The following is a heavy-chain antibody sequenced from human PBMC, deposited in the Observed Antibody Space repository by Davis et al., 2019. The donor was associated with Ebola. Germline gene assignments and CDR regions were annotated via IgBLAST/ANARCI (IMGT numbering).Heavy chain of an antibody. CDR1: GGSVSSGSYY. Sequence: SETLSLTCTVSGGSVSSGSYYWSWIRQPPGKGLEWIGEINHSGSTNYNPSLKSRVTISVDTSKNQFSLKLSSVTAADTAVYYCARDSRPTRYYYYYGMDVWGQGTTVTVSS. V-gene: IGHV4-39*07. D-gene: IGHD4-11*01. CDR3: ARDSRPTRYYYYYGMDV. CDR2: INHSGST. J-gene: IGHJ6*02.